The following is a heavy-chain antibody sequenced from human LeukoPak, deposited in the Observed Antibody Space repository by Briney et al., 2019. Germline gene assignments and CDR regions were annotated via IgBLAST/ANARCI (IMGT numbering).Heavy chain of an antibody. CDR2: INPNSGGS. Sequence: GASVKVSCKSSGYTFTGYFMLWVRQAPGQGLKWMGCINPNSGGSNYAQKFQGRVTMTRDTSISTAYMELSRLRSDDTAVYYCARVESTSGGSGSYDGDYWGQGTLVTVSS. CDR1: GYTFTGYF. V-gene: IGHV1-2*02. CDR3: ARVESTSGGSGSYDGDY. D-gene: IGHD6-19*01. J-gene: IGHJ4*02.